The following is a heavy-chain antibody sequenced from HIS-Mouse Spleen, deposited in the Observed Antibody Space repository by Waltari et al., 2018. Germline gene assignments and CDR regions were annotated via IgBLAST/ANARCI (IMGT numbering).Heavy chain of an antibody. Sequence: EVQLVESGGGLVQPGGSLRLSCAAFGFTFRSYGMSWVRQAPGKGLEWVANIKQDGSEKYYVDSVKGRFTISRDNAKNSLYLQMNSLRAEDTAVYYCAREEGHYYDSSGIDYWGQGTLVTVSS. D-gene: IGHD3-22*01. V-gene: IGHV3-7*01. CDR2: IKQDGSEK. J-gene: IGHJ4*02. CDR1: GFTFRSYG. CDR3: AREEGHYYDSSGIDY.